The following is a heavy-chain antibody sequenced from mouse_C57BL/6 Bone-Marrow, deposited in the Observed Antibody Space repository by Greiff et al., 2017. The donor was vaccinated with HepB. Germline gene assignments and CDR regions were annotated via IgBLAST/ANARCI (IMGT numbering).Heavy chain of an antibody. CDR1: GYAFSSYW. CDR2: IYPGDGDT. V-gene: IGHV1-80*01. J-gene: IGHJ3*01. Sequence: VQLQQSGAELVKPGASVKISCKASGYAFSSYWMNWVKQRPGKGLEWIGQIYPGDGDTNYNGKFKGKATLTADKSSSTAYMQLSSLTSEDSAVYFCARGYYGSSQFAYWGQGTLVTVSA. D-gene: IGHD1-1*01. CDR3: ARGYYGSSQFAY.